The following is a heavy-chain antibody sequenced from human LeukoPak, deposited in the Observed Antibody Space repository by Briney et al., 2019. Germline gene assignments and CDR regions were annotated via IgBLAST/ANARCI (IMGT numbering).Heavy chain of an antibody. Sequence: GGSLRLSCAASGFTFSSYGMYWVRQAPGKGLEWVALIRYDGSNKYYADSVKGRFTISRDNAENSVFLQMRSLRLEDTAVYYCARGEYHQDGIGYNRFDNWGQGALVTVSS. J-gene: IGHJ4*02. CDR2: IRYDGSNK. CDR3: ARGEYHQDGIGYNRFDN. CDR1: GFTFSSYG. D-gene: IGHD5-24*01. V-gene: IGHV3-30*02.